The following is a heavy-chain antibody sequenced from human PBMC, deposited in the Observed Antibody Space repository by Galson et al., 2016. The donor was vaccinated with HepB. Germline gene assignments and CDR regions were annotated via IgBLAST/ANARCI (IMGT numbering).Heavy chain of an antibody. V-gene: IGHV3-9*01. Sequence: SLRLSCAASGFTFNDYAMHWVRQAPGKGLEWVSGISWNSGSIGYADSVKGRFTISRDNAKNSLYLQMNSLGAEDTAFYYCAKSYYDYVWGSYRYTSIDYWGQGTLVTVSS. CDR3: AKSYYDYVWGSYRYTSIDY. D-gene: IGHD3-16*02. CDR2: ISWNSGSI. J-gene: IGHJ4*02. CDR1: GFTFNDYA.